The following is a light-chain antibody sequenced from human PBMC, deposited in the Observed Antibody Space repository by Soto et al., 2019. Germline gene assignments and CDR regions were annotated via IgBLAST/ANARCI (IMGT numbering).Light chain of an antibody. V-gene: IGKV1-5*03. J-gene: IGKJ1*01. CDR1: QSISSW. Sequence: DVQMTQSPSTLSACVGDRVMITCRASQSISSWLAWYQQKPGKAPKLLIYKASSLESGVPSRFSGSGSGTEFTLTISSLQPDDFATYCCQQYNSYWTFGQGTKVDIK. CDR2: KAS. CDR3: QQYNSYWT.